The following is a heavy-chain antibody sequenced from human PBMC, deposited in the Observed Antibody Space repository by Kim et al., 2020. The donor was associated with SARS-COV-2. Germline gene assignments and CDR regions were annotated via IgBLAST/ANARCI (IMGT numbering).Heavy chain of an antibody. CDR2: IDPSDSYT. Sequence: GESLKISCKGSGYSFTSYWISWVRQMPGKGLEWMGRIDPSDSYTNYSPSFQGHVTISADKSISTAYLQWSSLKASDTAMYYCARLSWLGEFGDRYYYGMDVWGQGTTVTVSS. V-gene: IGHV5-10-1*01. CDR1: GYSFTSYW. CDR3: ARLSWLGEFGDRYYYGMDV. J-gene: IGHJ6*02. D-gene: IGHD3-10*01.